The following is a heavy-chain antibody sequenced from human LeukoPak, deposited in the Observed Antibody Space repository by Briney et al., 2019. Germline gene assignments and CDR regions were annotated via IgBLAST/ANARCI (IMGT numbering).Heavy chain of an antibody. CDR1: GYSFTSFW. J-gene: IGHJ4*02. CDR2: IYPGDSDT. Sequence: GESLXXSXKGAGYSFTSFWXGWGRRXPGKGLGWMGIIYPGDSDTRYSPSFQGQVTISADKSINTAYLQWSSLKASDTAMYYCARHPADSWGQGTLVTVSS. V-gene: IGHV5-51*01. CDR3: ARHPADS.